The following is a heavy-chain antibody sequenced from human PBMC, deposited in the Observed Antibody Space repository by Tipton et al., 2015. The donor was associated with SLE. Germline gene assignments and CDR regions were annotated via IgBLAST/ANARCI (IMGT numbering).Heavy chain of an antibody. V-gene: IGHV4-4*08. CDR1: GGSINNYY. CDR3: AGAWQGYCSGGTCYVLNY. CDR2: IYSSGST. D-gene: IGHD2-15*01. Sequence: TLSLTCTVSGGSINNYYWSWIRQPPGKGLEWFGYIYSSGSTNYNPSLKSRVTISVDTSENQFSLKLSSVTAADTAVYYCAGAWQGYCSGGTCYVLNYWGQGTLVTVSS. J-gene: IGHJ4*02.